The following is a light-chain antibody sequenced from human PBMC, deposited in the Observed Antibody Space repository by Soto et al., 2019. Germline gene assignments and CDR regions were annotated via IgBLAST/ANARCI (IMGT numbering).Light chain of an antibody. CDR3: QHYYNYPPT. Sequence: AIRMTQSPSSFSASTGDRVSITCRASQDIGSYLAWYQQKAGKAPKLLISAASTLQSGVPSRFSGSGSGTDFTLTIAFLQSEDFATYYCQHYYNYPPTFGGGTKVEIK. CDR2: AAS. J-gene: IGKJ4*01. V-gene: IGKV1-8*01. CDR1: QDIGSY.